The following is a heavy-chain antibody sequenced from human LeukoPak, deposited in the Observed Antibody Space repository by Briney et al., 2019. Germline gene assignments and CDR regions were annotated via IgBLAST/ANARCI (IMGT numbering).Heavy chain of an antibody. CDR3: AKGGY. CDR1: GFTFSSYS. Sequence: RPGGSLRLSCAASGFTFSSYSMNWVRQAPGKGLEWVSSISSSGSYMYYADSVKGRFTISRDNSKNTLYLQMNSLRAEDTAVYYCAKGGYWGQGTLVTVSS. CDR2: ISSSGSYM. V-gene: IGHV3-21*01. J-gene: IGHJ4*02. D-gene: IGHD3-16*01.